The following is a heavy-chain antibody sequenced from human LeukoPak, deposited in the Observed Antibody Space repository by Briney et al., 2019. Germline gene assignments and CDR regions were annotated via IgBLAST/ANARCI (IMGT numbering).Heavy chain of an antibody. CDR2: IRYDGSNK. J-gene: IGHJ4*02. Sequence: GGSLRLSCAASGFTFSSYGMHWVRQAPGKGLEWVAFIRYDGSNKYYADSVKGRFTISRDNSKNTLYLQMNSLRAEDTAVYYCAKLEQQPVYYFDYWGQGTLVTVSS. CDR1: GFTFSSYG. D-gene: IGHD6-13*01. V-gene: IGHV3-30*02. CDR3: AKLEQQPVYYFDY.